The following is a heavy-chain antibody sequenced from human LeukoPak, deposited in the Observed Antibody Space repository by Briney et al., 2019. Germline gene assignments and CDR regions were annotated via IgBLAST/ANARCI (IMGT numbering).Heavy chain of an antibody. CDR3: ARGLHYYYDSSGYYNWFDP. CDR1: GSTFDDYA. Sequence: PGGSLRLSCAASGSTFDDYAMHWVRQAPGKGLEWVSGISWNSGSIGYADSVEGRFTISRDNAKNSLYLQMKSLRAEDMALYYCARGLHYYYDSSGYYNWFDPWGQGTLVTVSS. J-gene: IGHJ5*02. V-gene: IGHV3-9*03. D-gene: IGHD3-22*01. CDR2: ISWNSGSI.